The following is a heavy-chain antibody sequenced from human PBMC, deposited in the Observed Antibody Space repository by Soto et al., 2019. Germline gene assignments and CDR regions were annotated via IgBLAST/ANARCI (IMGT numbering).Heavy chain of an antibody. CDR2: IYYSGST. D-gene: IGHD3-22*01. Sequence: SETLSLTCTVSGGSISSGDYYWSWIRQPPGKGLEWIGYIYYSGSTYYNPSLKSRVTISVDTSKNQFSLKLSSVTAADTAVYYCARDPHGRYYDSSGYSDYWGQGTLVTVSS. J-gene: IGHJ4*02. V-gene: IGHV4-30-4*01. CDR3: ARDPHGRYYDSSGYSDY. CDR1: GGSISSGDYY.